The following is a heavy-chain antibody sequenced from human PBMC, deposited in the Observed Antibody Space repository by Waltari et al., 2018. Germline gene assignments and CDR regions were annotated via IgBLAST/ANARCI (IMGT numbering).Heavy chain of an antibody. CDR1: GLTMSSYF. CDR2: VWSDGNEK. Sequence: QLQLVESGGGVVQPGKSLRLSCAAYGLTMSSYFMHWGRQAPGKGLEWVAVVWSDGNEKYYGDSVKGRFTISRDNSKNIVYLQMNSLRAEDTAVYFCAKEQEAFDIWGQGTVVTVS. V-gene: IGHV3-33*06. J-gene: IGHJ3*02. CDR3: AKEQEAFDI.